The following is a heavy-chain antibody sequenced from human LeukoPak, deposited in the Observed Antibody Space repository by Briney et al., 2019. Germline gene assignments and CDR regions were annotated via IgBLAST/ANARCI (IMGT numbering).Heavy chain of an antibody. J-gene: IGHJ4*02. Sequence: PGGSLRLSCAASGFTFSSYAMHWVRQAPGEGLEWVAVISYDGSNKYYADSVKGRFTISRDNSKNTLYLQMNSLRAEDTAVYYCARDPVATINYFDYWGQRTLVTVSS. CDR1: GFTFSSYA. CDR2: ISYDGSNK. CDR3: ARDPVATINYFDY. D-gene: IGHD5-12*01. V-gene: IGHV3-30-3*01.